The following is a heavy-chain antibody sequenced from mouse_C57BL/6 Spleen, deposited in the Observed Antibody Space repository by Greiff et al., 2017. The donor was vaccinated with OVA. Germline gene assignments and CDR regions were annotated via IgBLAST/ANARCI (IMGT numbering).Heavy chain of an antibody. CDR2: ISSGGSYT. V-gene: IGHV5-6*01. Sequence: EVQGVESGGDLVKPGGSLKLSCAASGFTFSSYGMSWVRQTPDKRLEWVATISSGGSYTSYPDSVKGRFTISRDNAKNTLYLQMSSLKSEDTAMYYCAREWDYDGYYAMDYWGQGTSVTVSS. J-gene: IGHJ4*01. D-gene: IGHD2-4*01. CDR3: AREWDYDGYYAMDY. CDR1: GFTFSSYG.